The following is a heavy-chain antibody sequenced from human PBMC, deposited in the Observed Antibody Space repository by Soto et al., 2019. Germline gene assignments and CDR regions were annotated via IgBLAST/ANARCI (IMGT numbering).Heavy chain of an antibody. CDR1: GYTFTSYG. J-gene: IGHJ4*02. CDR3: ARYPPRQEQLVFPYFYY. CDR2: ISAYNGNT. D-gene: IGHD6-13*01. Sequence: QVQLVQSGAEVKKPGTSVKVSCKASGYTFTSYGISWVRQAPGQGLEWMGWISAYNGNTNYAQKLQGRVTMTTDTSTSTAYMELRSLRSDDTAVYYCARYPPRQEQLVFPYFYYWGQGTLVTVSS. V-gene: IGHV1-18*01.